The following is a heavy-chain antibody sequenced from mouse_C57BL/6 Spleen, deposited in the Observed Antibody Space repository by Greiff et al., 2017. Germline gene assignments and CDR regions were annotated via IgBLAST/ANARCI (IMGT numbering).Heavy chain of an antibody. CDR2: IDPSDSET. D-gene: IGHD2-3*01. Sequence: VQLQQPGAELVRPGSSVKLSCKVSGYTFTSYWMHWVKQRPIQGLEWIGNIDPSDSETHYNQKFKDKATLTVDKSSSTAYMQLSSLTSEDSAVYYCARGGYYTLFDYWGQGTTLTVSS. V-gene: IGHV1-52*01. J-gene: IGHJ2*01. CDR3: ARGGYYTLFDY. CDR1: GYTFTSYW.